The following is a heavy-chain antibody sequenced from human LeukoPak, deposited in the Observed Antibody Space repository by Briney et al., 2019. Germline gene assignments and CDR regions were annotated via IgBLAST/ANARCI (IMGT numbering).Heavy chain of an antibody. CDR3: ARAPISYYDILTGYYDYYYYYGMDV. J-gene: IGHJ6*02. V-gene: IGHV4-34*01. D-gene: IGHD3-9*01. Sequence: TSETLSLTCAVYGGSFSGYYWSWIRQPPGKGLEWIGEINHSGSTNYNPSLKSRVTISVDTSKNQFSLKLSSVTAADTAVYYCARAPISYYDILTGYYDYYYYYGMDVWGQGTTVTVSS. CDR2: INHSGST. CDR1: GGSFSGYY.